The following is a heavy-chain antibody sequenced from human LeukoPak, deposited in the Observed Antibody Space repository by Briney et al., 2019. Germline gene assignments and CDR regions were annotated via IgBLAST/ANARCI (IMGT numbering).Heavy chain of an antibody. CDR3: AKDRGEYRSSSFDF. Sequence: PGGSLRLSCAASGFTFSHYAMNWVRQAPGKGLEWVSVISGSGGTTYYAESVKGRFTIARDSSKNTLYLQMNSLRVEDTAVYYCAKDRGEYRSSSFDFWGQGALVSVSS. J-gene: IGHJ4*02. CDR1: GFTFSHYA. CDR2: ISGSGGTT. V-gene: IGHV3-23*01. D-gene: IGHD6-6*01.